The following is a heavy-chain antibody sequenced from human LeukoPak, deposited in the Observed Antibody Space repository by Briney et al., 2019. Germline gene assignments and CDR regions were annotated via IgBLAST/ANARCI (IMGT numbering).Heavy chain of an antibody. J-gene: IGHJ4*02. CDR3: ARFGGGLFDY. CDR2: LSAYNGNT. Sequence: ASVKVSCKASGYTFTRYGISWVRQAPGQGLEWMGWLSAYNGNTNYTQKPQGRVTMTTDTSTSTAYMELRSLRSDDTAVYYCARFGGGLFDYWGQGTLVTVSS. D-gene: IGHD4-23*01. CDR1: GYTFTRYG. V-gene: IGHV1-18*01.